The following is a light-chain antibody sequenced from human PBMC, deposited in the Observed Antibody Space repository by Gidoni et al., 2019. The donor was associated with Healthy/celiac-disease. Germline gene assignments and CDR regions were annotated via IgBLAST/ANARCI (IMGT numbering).Light chain of an antibody. CDR1: QSISSY. CDR2: AAS. CDR3: QQSYRTPLT. Sequence: DIQMTQSPSSLSASVGDRVTITCRASQSISSYLNWYQQKPGKAPKLLIYAASSLQSGVPSRFSGSGSGTDFTLTISSLQPEDFATYDCQQSYRTPLTFGGGTKVESK. V-gene: IGKV1-39*01. J-gene: IGKJ4*01.